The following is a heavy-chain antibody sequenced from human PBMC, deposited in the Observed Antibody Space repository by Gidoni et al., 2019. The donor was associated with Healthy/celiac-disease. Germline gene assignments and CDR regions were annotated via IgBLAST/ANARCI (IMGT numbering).Heavy chain of an antibody. CDR3: ARGYSSGYGLDY. CDR1: GGTFSSYA. D-gene: IGHD6-19*01. V-gene: IGHV1-69*04. CDR2: IIPILGIA. Sequence: QVQLVQSGAEVKKPGSSVKVSCKASGGTFSSYAISWVRQAPGQGLEWMGRIIPILGIANYAQKFQGRVTITADKSTSTAYMELSSLRSEDTAVYYCARGYSSGYGLDYWGQGTLVTVSS. J-gene: IGHJ4*02.